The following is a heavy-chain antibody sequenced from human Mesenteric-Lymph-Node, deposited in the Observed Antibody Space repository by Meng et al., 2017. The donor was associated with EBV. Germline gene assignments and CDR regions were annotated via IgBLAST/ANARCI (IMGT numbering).Heavy chain of an antibody. Sequence: RQGSGQGLGRPSQTRSLTCAVSGASVSSGGYSWSWIRQPPGKGLEWIGYIYHFGSPNYNPSLKSRVTISVDRSKNQFSLNLTSMTAADTAVYYCARRGIAEGFDFWGQGTLVTVSS. J-gene: IGHJ4*02. CDR3: ARRGIAEGFDF. V-gene: IGHV4-30-2*01. CDR2: IYHFGSP. CDR1: GASVSSGGYS.